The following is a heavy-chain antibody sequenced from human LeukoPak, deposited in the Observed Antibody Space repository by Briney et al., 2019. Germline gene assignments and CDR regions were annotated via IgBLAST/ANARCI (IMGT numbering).Heavy chain of an antibody. D-gene: IGHD1-26*01. Sequence: GESLKISCKGSGYSFTSYWIGWVRQMPGKGLEWMGTIYPGDSDTRHSPSFQGQVTISADKSINTAYLQWSSLKASDAAMYYWARSLVGATTFDYWGQGTLVTVSS. CDR1: GYSFTSYW. V-gene: IGHV5-51*01. CDR3: ARSLVGATTFDY. J-gene: IGHJ4*02. CDR2: IYPGDSDT.